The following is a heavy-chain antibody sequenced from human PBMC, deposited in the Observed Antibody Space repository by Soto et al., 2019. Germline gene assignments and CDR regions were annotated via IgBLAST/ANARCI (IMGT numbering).Heavy chain of an antibody. Sequence: GGSLRLSCAASGFTFSDYYMSWIRQAPGKGLEWVSAISGSGGSTYYADSVKGRFTVSRDNSKNTLYLQMNSLRAEDTAVYYCAKGLNSGSYLRPYYFDYWGQGTLVTVSS. V-gene: IGHV3-23*01. CDR1: GFTFSDYY. J-gene: IGHJ4*02. D-gene: IGHD1-26*01. CDR2: ISGSGGST. CDR3: AKGLNSGSYLRPYYFDY.